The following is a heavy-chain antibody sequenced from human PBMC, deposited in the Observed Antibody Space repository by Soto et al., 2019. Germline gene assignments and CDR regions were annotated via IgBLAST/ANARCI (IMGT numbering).Heavy chain of an antibody. D-gene: IGHD2-2*01. CDR1: GYTFTSYG. CDR3: ARDIGDIVVVPAATISYYYYYMDV. Sequence: ASVKVSCKASGYTFTSYGISWVRQAPRQGLEWMGWISAYNGNTNYAQKLQGRVTMTTDTSTSTAYMELRSLRSDDTAVYYCARDIGDIVVVPAATISYYYYYMDVWGKGTTVTVSS. CDR2: ISAYNGNT. V-gene: IGHV1-18*01. J-gene: IGHJ6*03.